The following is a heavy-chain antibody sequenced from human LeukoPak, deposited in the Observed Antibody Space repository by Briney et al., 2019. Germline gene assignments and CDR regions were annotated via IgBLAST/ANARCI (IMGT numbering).Heavy chain of an antibody. CDR2: ISGSGGST. CDR1: GFTFSSYA. Sequence: GGSLRLSCAASGFTFSSYAMSWVRQAPGKGLEWVSAISGSGGSTYYADSVKGRFTISRDNSKNTLYLQMNSLRAEDTAVYYCARHRNGYCLESPFDPWGQGTLVTVSS. CDR3: ARHRNGYCLESPFDP. V-gene: IGHV3-23*01. J-gene: IGHJ5*02. D-gene: IGHD3-22*01.